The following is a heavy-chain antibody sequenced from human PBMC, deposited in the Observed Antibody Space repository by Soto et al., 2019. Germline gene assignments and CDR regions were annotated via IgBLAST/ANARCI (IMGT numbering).Heavy chain of an antibody. CDR3: ARQGRPPAGMGWFAP. CDR2: FSSSGGT. D-gene: IGHD2-2*01. V-gene: IGHV4-39*01. Sequence: SETLSLTCTFSGDSITSNTYFWAWLRQPPGKGLTWIGSFSSSGGTFYNPSLKSGFTIAEDTAKNQVSLKMASVTAADTAVYYCARQGRPPAGMGWFAPWGPGTLVTVSS. J-gene: IGHJ5*02. CDR1: GDSITSNTYF.